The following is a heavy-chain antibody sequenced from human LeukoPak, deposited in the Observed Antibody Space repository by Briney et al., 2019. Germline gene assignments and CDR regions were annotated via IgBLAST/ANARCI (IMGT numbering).Heavy chain of an antibody. Sequence: SETLSLTCTASGGSIGSSSYFWGWIRQPSGKGLEWIGSFSYRGGAYHNPSLSRRVTISRDTSTSQFSLKLRSVPAADTAVYYCARQVARSLISLRLVSLDSFDIWGQGTTVTVSS. J-gene: IGHJ3*02. D-gene: IGHD3-10*01. CDR2: FSYRGGA. CDR1: GGSIGSSSYF. V-gene: IGHV4-39*07. CDR3: ARQVARSLISLRLVSLDSFDI.